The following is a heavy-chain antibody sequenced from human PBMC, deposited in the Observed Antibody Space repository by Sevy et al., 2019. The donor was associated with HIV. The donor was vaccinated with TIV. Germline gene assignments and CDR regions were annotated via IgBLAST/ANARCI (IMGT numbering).Heavy chain of an antibody. J-gene: IGHJ4*02. D-gene: IGHD3-22*01. CDR1: GFTFSSYG. Sequence: GGCLRLSCAASGFTFSSYGMHWVRQAPGKGLEWVAVISYDGSNKYYADSVKGRFTISRDNSKNTLYLQMNSLRAEDTTVYYCAKGGPGPSWLFHNFDYWGQGTLVTVSS. CDR3: AKGGPGPSWLFHNFDY. V-gene: IGHV3-30*18. CDR2: ISYDGSNK.